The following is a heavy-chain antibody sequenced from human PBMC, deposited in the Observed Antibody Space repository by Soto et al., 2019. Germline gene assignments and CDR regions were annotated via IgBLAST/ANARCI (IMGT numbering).Heavy chain of an antibody. V-gene: IGHV1-69*02. CDR1: GGTFSSYT. Sequence: ASVKVSCKASGGTFSSYTISWVRQAPGQGLEWMGRIIPIFGIANYAQKFQGRVTITADKSTSTAYMELSSLRSEDTAVYYCANQAGDYLILKYWGQGTLVTVSS. CDR3: ANQAGDYLILKY. D-gene: IGHD4-17*01. CDR2: IIPIFGIA. J-gene: IGHJ4*02.